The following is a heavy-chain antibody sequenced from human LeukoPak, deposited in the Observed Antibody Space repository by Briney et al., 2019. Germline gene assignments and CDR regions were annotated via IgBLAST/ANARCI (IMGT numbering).Heavy chain of an antibody. CDR2: ISRSSSSI. CDR3: ARTFEYSSSRDAFDM. V-gene: IGHV3-21*01. J-gene: IGHJ3*02. CDR1: GFTFSSYS. Sequence: GGSLRLSCAASGFTFSSYSMNWARQAPGKGLEWVSSISRSSSSIYYADSVKGRFTISRDNAKNSLYLQMNSLRAEDTAMYYCARTFEYSSSRDAFDMWGQGTMVTVSS. D-gene: IGHD6-6*01.